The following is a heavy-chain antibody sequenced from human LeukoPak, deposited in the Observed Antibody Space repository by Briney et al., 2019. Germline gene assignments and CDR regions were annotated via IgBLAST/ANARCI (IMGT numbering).Heavy chain of an antibody. J-gene: IGHJ5*02. CDR1: GGTFSSYA. CDR3: ARDSNSKVVPAVRLTLNWFDP. D-gene: IGHD2-2*01. CDR2: IIPNFGTA. V-gene: IGHV1-69*13. Sequence: ASVKVSCKASGGTFSSYAISWVRQAPGQGLEWMGGIIPNFGTANYAQKFQGRVTITADESTSTAYMELSSLRSEDTAVYYCARDSNSKVVPAVRLTLNWFDPWGQGTLVTVSS.